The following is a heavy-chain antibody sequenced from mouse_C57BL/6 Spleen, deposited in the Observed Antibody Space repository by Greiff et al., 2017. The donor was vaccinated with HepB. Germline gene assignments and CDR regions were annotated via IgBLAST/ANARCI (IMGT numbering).Heavy chain of an antibody. CDR1: GYTFTDHT. CDR2: IYPRDGST. V-gene: IGHV1-78*01. J-gene: IGHJ1*03. D-gene: IGHD1-1*01. Sequence: VQLQQSDAELVKPGASVKISCKVSGYTFTDHTIHWMKQRPEQGLEWIGYIYPRDGSTKYNEKFKGKATLTADKSSSTAYMQLNSLKSEDSAVYFWARPPYYDGSREDWYCDVWGTGTTVTVAS. CDR3: ARPPYYDGSREDWYCDV.